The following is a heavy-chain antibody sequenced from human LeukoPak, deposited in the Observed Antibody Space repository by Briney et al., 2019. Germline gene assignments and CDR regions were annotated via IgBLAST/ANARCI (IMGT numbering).Heavy chain of an antibody. CDR1: SGSISTSNYY. J-gene: IGHJ5*02. Sequence: SETLSLTCTVSSGSISTSNYYWGWVRQPPGKALEWIGNIFYSGSTYYSPSLKSRVTISLDTSRNQFSLKLSSVTAADTAVYYCARGDHFWSGYSVNWFDPWGQGTLVTVSS. D-gene: IGHD3-3*02. CDR3: ARGDHFWSGYSVNWFDP. V-gene: IGHV4-39*07. CDR2: IFYSGST.